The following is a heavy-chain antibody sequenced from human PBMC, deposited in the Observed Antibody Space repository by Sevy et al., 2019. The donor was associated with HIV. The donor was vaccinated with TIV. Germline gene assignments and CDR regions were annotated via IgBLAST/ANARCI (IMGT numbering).Heavy chain of an antibody. J-gene: IGHJ5*02. Sequence: GGSLRLSCAASGFIFRNYSMNWVRQAPGKGLEWVASISGSSTYMNHAGSVKGRFTISRDNAKNSLYLQMNSLRGEDPAIYYCARDVRGSMIRGVIGWFDPWGRGTLVTVSS. CDR2: ISGSSTYM. D-gene: IGHD3-10*01. CDR1: GFIFRNYS. CDR3: ARDVRGSMIRGVIGWFDP. V-gene: IGHV3-21*01.